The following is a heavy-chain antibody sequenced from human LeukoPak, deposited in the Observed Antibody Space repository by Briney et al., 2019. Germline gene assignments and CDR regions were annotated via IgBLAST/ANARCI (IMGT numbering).Heavy chain of an antibody. CDR2: IYGDGSP. V-gene: IGHV3-66*01. CDR3: ARALLAAGTFDL. CDR1: GFTVSNNY. Sequence: GGSLRLSCAASGFTVSNNYMSWVRQAPGKGLEWVSVIYGDGSPYYTDSVRGRFTISRDSSKSIVYLQMNSLSADDTAVYFCARALLAAGTFDLWGQGTLVIVSS. J-gene: IGHJ4*02. D-gene: IGHD6-13*01.